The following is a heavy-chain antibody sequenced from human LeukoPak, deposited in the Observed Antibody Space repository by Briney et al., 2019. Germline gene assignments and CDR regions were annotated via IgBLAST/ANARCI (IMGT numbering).Heavy chain of an antibody. V-gene: IGHV4-34*01. D-gene: IGHD6-13*01. CDR3: ARQVRSSWYYYYYYMDV. CDR1: GGSFSGYY. CDR2: INHSGST. Sequence: PSETLSLTCAVYGGSFSGYYWSWIRQPPGKGLEWIGEINHSGSTNYNPSLKSRVTISVDTSKNQFSLKLSSVTAADTAVYYCARQVRSSWYYYYYYMDVWGKGTTVTISS. J-gene: IGHJ6*03.